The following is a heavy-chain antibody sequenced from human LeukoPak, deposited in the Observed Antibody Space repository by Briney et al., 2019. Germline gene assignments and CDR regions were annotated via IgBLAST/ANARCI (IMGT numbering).Heavy chain of an antibody. CDR3: AKNIFFDY. CDR2: ISGSGGST. Sequence: GGSLRLSCAVSGFTFRSYAMSWVRQAPGKGLEWVSGISGSGGSTYYAESVKGRFTISRDNSKNTLYLQMNSLRAEDTAVYYCAKNIFFDYWGQGTLVTVSS. D-gene: IGHD3-9*01. V-gene: IGHV3-23*01. J-gene: IGHJ4*02. CDR1: GFTFRSYA.